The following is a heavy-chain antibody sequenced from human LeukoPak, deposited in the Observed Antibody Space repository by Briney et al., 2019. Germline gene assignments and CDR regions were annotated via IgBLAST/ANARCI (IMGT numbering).Heavy chain of an antibody. CDR3: ARQSDVLAAAGPFDY. CDR1: GFTFSNYP. J-gene: IGHJ4*02. CDR2: TSYDGSDK. Sequence: GGSLRLSCAASGFTFSNYPMHWVRQAPGKGLEWVSFTSYDGSDKHNADSVKGRFTISRDNSKNTLYLQMNSLRPEDTAVYHCARQSDVLAAAGPFDYWGQGTLVTVSS. D-gene: IGHD6-13*01. V-gene: IGHV3-30-3*01.